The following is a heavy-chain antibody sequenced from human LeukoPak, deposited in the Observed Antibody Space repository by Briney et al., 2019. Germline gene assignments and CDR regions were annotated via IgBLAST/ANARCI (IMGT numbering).Heavy chain of an antibody. CDR2: INPSGGST. Sequence: ASVKVSCKASGYTFTSYYMHWVRQAPGQGLEWMGIINPSGGSTSYAQKFQGRVTMTRNTSTSTVYMELSSLRSEDTAVYYCARIWCSSTSCYTDGGGDYWGQGTLVTVSS. CDR1: GYTFTSYY. J-gene: IGHJ4*02. V-gene: IGHV1-46*01. D-gene: IGHD2-2*02. CDR3: ARIWCSSTSCYTDGGGDY.